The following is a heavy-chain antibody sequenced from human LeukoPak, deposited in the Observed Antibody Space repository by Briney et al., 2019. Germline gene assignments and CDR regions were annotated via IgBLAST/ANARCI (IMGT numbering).Heavy chain of an antibody. J-gene: IGHJ4*02. CDR1: GGSFSVYY. Sequence: PSETLSLTCAVYGGSFSVYYWSWIRQPPGKGLEWIGEINHSGSTNYNPSLKSRVTMSVDTSKNQFSLKLSSVTAADTAVYYCAREFKGRYCSGGSCYRTPFDYWGQGTLVTVSS. V-gene: IGHV4-34*01. CDR2: INHSGST. CDR3: AREFKGRYCSGGSCYRTPFDY. D-gene: IGHD2-15*01.